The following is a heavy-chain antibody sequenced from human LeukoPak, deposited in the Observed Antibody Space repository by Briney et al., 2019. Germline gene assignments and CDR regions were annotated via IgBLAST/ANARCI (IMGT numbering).Heavy chain of an antibody. J-gene: IGHJ6*03. CDR1: GFPLTTHAVA. CDR3: AHSPTPEFGIRYYMDV. D-gene: IGHD1-14*01. Sequence: SGPTLWKPTQTLTLTFTFSGFPLTTHAVAVGWIRQPPVKALEWLALIFWDGDKRYSPSLKGRLTITKDTSKNQVVLIMTNVDPVDTGTYYCAHSPTPEFGIRYYMDVWGNGTTVTVSS. CDR2: IFWDGDK. V-gene: IGHV2-5*02.